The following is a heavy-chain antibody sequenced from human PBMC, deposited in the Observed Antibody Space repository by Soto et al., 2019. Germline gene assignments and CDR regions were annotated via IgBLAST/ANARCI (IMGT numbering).Heavy chain of an antibody. Sequence: GESLKISCKGSGYTFTDYWIGWVRQLPGKGLEWMGIIYPGDSDTRYSPSFQGHVTITVDKSTSTAYLQWNTLKASDTAIYYCARHGAAAGTAYYYYGMDVWGQGTTVTVSS. J-gene: IGHJ6*02. CDR2: IYPGDSDT. D-gene: IGHD6-13*01. CDR1: GYTFTDYW. CDR3: ARHGAAAGTAYYYYGMDV. V-gene: IGHV5-51*01.